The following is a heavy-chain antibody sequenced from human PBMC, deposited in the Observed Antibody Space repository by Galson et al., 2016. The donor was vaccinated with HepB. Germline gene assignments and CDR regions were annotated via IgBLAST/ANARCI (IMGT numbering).Heavy chain of an antibody. CDR2: IYWDDNE. J-gene: IGHJ5*02. Sequence: PALVKPTQTLTLTCTFSGFSLSTSAVGVGWIRQAPGKAPEWLAFIYWDDNEHYSPSLESRLTITKDPSKNQVVLTMTNMDPVDTGTYYCARGSGWLLDRWGQGTLVTVPS. CDR3: ARGSGWLLDR. CDR1: GFSLSTSAVG. V-gene: IGHV2-5*02. D-gene: IGHD6-19*01.